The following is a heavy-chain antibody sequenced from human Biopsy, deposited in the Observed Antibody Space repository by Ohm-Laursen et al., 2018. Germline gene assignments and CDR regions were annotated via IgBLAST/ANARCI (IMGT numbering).Heavy chain of an antibody. CDR2: IKWNSGKI. V-gene: IGHV3-9*01. CDR1: GFNLGDYA. CDR3: ARDTGTMVRGVLYQ. J-gene: IGHJ4*02. Sequence: SLRLSCAAAGFNLGDYAMHWVRQVPGKGLEWVSGIKWNSGKIDYADSVKGRFTISRDNAKNSLYPHMNSLRTEDSAFYYCARDTGTMVRGVLYQWGQGTQVTVSS. D-gene: IGHD3-10*01.